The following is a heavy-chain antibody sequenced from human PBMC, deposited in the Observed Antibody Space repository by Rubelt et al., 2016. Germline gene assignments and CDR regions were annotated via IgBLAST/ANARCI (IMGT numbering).Heavy chain of an antibody. CDR3: ASGDGESH. Sequence: QVQLVQSGAEVKKPGSSVKFSCKASGGTFSSYAISWVRQAPGQGLEWMGRIIPILGIANYAQKFQGRVTITADKCTSTGYMELSSVRSEDKDECECASGDGESHWGQGSLVTV. D-gene: IGHD4-17*01. V-gene: IGHV1-69*04. J-gene: IGHJ4*02. CDR1: GGTFSSYA. CDR2: IIPILGIA.